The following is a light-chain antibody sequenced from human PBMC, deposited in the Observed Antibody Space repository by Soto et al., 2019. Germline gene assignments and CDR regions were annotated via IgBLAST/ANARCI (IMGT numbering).Light chain of an antibody. CDR3: QQYENPLLT. CDR2: DAS. J-gene: IGKJ4*01. CDR1: QDISNY. Sequence: DIQMTQSASSLSASVGDRVTITCQASQDISNYLIWYQQKPGKAPKLLIYDASNLETGVPSRFSGSVSGTDFTFTISGLQPEDTATYYCQQYENPLLTFGGGTKVEIK. V-gene: IGKV1-33*01.